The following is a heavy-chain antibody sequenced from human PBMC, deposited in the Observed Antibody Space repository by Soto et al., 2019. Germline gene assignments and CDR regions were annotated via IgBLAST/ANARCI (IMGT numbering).Heavy chain of an antibody. CDR1: GGTSSSYA. CDR2: IIPIFGTA. D-gene: IGHD4-17*01. J-gene: IGHJ5*02. Sequence: SVKVSCKASGGTSSSYAISWVRQAPGQGLEWMGGIIPIFGTANYAQKFQGRVTITADKSTSTAYMELSSLRSEDTAVYSCARATTVVPRYNWFDPWGQGTLVTVSS. V-gene: IGHV1-69*06. CDR3: ARATTVVPRYNWFDP.